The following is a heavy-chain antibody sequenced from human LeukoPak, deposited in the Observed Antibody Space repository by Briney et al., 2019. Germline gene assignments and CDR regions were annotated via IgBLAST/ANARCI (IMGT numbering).Heavy chain of an antibody. CDR3: VRKVYYYMDV. CDR1: GVTLGRYA. CDR2: ISPSGDAS. V-gene: IGHV3-23*01. D-gene: IGHD3-10*01. J-gene: IGHJ6*04. Sequence: GQSLRLSCAASGVTLGRYAVNWARQAPGRGLEWVSYISPSGDASVYAVSVKGRFTISRDNSKNMVYLHLGSLRAEDTAKYYCVRKVYYYMDVWGNGTTVTVSS.